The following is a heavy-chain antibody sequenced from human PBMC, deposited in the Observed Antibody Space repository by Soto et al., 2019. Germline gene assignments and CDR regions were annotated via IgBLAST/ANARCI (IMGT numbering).Heavy chain of an antibody. V-gene: IGHV4-31*03. J-gene: IGHJ5*02. CDR1: GGSISSGGYY. CDR2: IYYSGST. Sequence: SETLSLTCTVSGGSISSGGYYWSWIRQHPGKGLEWIGYIYYSGSTYYNPSLKSRVTISVDTSKNQFSLKLSSVTAADTAVYYCARVESDYYDSSGYYYWFDPWGQGTLVTVSS. CDR3: ARVESDYYDSSGYYYWFDP. D-gene: IGHD3-22*01.